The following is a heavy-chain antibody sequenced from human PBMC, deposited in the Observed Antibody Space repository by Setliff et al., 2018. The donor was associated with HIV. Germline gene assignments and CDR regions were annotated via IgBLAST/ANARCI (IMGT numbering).Heavy chain of an antibody. J-gene: IGHJ4*02. Sequence: SETLSLTCTVSGGSISSYYWNWIRQSAGKGLEWIGRIDTSESTNYNPSLKSRVTISVDTSKSQFSLKLNSVTAADTAVYYCARSSSGPRRYFDSWGQGTLVTVSS. CDR3: ARSSSGPRRYFDS. CDR1: GGSISSYY. CDR2: IDTSEST. D-gene: IGHD6-19*01. V-gene: IGHV4-4*07.